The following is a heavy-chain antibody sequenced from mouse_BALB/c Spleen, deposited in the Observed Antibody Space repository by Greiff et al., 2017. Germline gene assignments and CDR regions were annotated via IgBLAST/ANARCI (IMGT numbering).Heavy chain of an antibody. CDR2: ISSGGGST. CDR3: ARQRPFAY. D-gene: IGHD1-2*01. Sequence: EVQRVESGGGLVKPGGSLKLSCAASGFAFSSYDMSWVRQTPEKRLEWVAYISSGGGSTYYPDTVKGRFTISRDNAKNTLYLQMSSLKSEDTAMYYCARQRPFAYWGQGTLVTVSA. CDR1: GFAFSSYD. V-gene: IGHV5-12-1*01. J-gene: IGHJ3*01.